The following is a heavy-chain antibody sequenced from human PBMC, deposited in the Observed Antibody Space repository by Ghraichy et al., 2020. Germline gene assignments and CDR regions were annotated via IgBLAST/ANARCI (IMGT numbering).Heavy chain of an antibody. CDR2: ISYEGSNK. CDR1: GFTFSSYA. CDR3: ARDRDGYNSY. V-gene: IGHV3-30*04. D-gene: IGHD5-24*01. Sequence: GGSLRLSCAASGFTFSSYAMHWVRQAPGKGLEWVAVISYEGSNKYYADSVKGRFTISRDNSKNTLYLQMNSLRAEDTAVDYCARDRDGYNSYWGQGTLVTVSP. J-gene: IGHJ4*02.